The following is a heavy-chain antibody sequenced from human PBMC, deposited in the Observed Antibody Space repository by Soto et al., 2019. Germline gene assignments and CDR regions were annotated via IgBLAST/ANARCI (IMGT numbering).Heavy chain of an antibody. CDR3: AREVAGCSSTSCYYWFDP. CDR2: IYHSGST. V-gene: IGHV4-30-2*01. D-gene: IGHD2-2*01. Sequence: SETLSLTCAVSGGSISSGGYSWSWIRQPPGKGLEWIGYIYHSGSTYYNPSLKSRVTISVDRSKNQFSLKLSSVTAADTAVYYCAREVAGCSSTSCYYWFDPWGQGTLVTVS. CDR1: GGSISSGGYS. J-gene: IGHJ5*02.